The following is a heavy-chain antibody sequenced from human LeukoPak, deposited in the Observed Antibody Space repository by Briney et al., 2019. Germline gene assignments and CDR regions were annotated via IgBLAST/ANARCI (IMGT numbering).Heavy chain of an antibody. D-gene: IGHD3-9*01. CDR3: AKDIDGYYDILAGYLDV. CDR1: GFTFDDYA. V-gene: IGHV3-43D*03. CDR2: ISWDGGGT. Sequence: GGSLRLSCAASGFTFDDYAMHWVRQAPGKGLEWVSLISWDGGGTYYADSVKGRFTISRDNSKNSLYLQMNSLRAEDTALYYCAKDIDGYYDILAGYLDVWDKGTTVTVSS. J-gene: IGHJ6*04.